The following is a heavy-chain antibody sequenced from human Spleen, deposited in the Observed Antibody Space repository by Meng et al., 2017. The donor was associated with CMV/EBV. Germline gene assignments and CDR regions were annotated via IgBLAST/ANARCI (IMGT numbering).Heavy chain of an antibody. CDR2: IRHDGSIQ. J-gene: IGHJ4*02. CDR1: GFTFSTYG. CDR3: AGMVFDADY. V-gene: IGHV3-30*02. Sequence: LSCEASGFTFSTYGMHWVRQPPGKGLGWVAFIRHDGSIQYHADSVEGRFTISRDNSKNTLSLQMNSLRVEDTAVYYCAGMVFDADYWGQGTLVTVSS. D-gene: IGHD2-8*01.